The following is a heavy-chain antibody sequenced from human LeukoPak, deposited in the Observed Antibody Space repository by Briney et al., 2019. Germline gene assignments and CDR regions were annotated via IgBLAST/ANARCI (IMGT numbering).Heavy chain of an antibody. D-gene: IGHD3-10*01. CDR2: INPSGGST. J-gene: IGHJ5*02. Sequence: AASVKVSCKASGYTFTSYYMHWVRQAPGQGLEWMGIINPSGGSTSYAQKFQGRVTMTRDMSTSTVYMELSRLRFDDTAVYYCARPPMVRGVNWFDPWGQGTLVTVSS. CDR3: ARPPMVRGVNWFDP. CDR1: GYTFTSYY. V-gene: IGHV1-46*01.